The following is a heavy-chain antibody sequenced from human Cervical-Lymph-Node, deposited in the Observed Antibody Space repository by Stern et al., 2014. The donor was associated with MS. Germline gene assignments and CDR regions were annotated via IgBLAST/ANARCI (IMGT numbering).Heavy chain of an antibody. V-gene: IGHV3-53*01. CDR3: ARDPNYGSGY. J-gene: IGHJ4*02. Sequence: EVQLVESGGGLIQPGGSLSLSCAASGFTVSRSYMSWVRQAPGKGLEWVSVIYIAGTTYDADSVKGRFTISRDNSKNTLNLQMNSLRAEDTAVYYCARDPNYGSGYWGQGTLVTVSS. D-gene: IGHD3-10*01. CDR1: GFTVSRSY. CDR2: IYIAGTT.